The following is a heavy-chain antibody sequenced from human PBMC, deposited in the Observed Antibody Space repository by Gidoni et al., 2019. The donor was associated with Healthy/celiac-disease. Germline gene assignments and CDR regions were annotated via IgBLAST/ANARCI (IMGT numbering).Heavy chain of an antibody. Sequence: LRSDRPHWVRQAPGKGLEWVAVIWYDGSNKYYADSVKGRFTISRDNSKNTLYLQMNSLRAEDTAVYYCARDPDPIVVVPAAGGGMDVWGQGTTVTVSS. V-gene: IGHV3-33*01. CDR2: IWYDGSNK. D-gene: IGHD2-2*01. CDR1: LRSDR. CDR3: ARDPDPIVVVPAAGGGMDV. J-gene: IGHJ6*02.